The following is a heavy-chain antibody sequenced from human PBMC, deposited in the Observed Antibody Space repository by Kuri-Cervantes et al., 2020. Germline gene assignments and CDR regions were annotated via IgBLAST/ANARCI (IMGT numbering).Heavy chain of an antibody. D-gene: IGHD1-14*01. CDR2: ISYDGSNK. V-gene: IGHV3-30*01. Sequence: GESLKISCAASGFTFSSYAMHWVRQAPGKGLEWVAVISYDGSNKYYADSVKGRFTISRDNSKNTLYLQMNSLRAEDTAVYYCAKVSLAGSTFHTLATLSGMDVWGQGTTVTVSS. CDR3: AKVSLAGSTFHTLATLSGMDV. CDR1: GFTFSSYA. J-gene: IGHJ6*02.